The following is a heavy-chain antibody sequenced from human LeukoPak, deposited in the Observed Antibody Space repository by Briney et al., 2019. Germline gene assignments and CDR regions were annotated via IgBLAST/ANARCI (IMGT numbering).Heavy chain of an antibody. V-gene: IGHV3-21*01. J-gene: IGHJ4*02. CDR3: ARDPADSRGWYNY. Sequence: PGGSLRLSCAASGFTFSSYSMNWVRQAPGKGLEWVSSISRSSSYIYYADSVKGRFTISRGNAKNSLYLQMNSLRAEDTAVYYCARDPADSRGWYNYWGQGTLVTVSS. CDR1: GFTFSSYS. D-gene: IGHD6-19*01. CDR2: ISRSSSYI.